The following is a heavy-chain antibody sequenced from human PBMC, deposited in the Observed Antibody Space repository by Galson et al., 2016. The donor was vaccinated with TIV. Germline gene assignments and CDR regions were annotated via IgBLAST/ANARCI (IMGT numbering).Heavy chain of an antibody. CDR2: IYDDGKK. D-gene: IGHD5-24*01. CDR3: AREGRDGYNPYFDS. J-gene: IGHJ4*02. V-gene: IGHV3-66*02. Sequence: SLRLSCAASGLIVTDNSMTWVRQAPGKGLEWVALIYDDGKKMYADSVQGRFTISRDSSKNVLYLQMTSLRGEDTAVYFCAREGRDGYNPYFDSWGQGTLVTVSS. CDR1: GLIVTDNS.